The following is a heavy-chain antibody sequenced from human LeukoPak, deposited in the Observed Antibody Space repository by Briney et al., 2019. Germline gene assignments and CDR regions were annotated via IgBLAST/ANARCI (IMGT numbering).Heavy chain of an antibody. V-gene: IGHV3-53*01. CDR3: ARSYGAGTSTRFFDY. D-gene: IGHD3-10*01. CDR1: GFIVSSNY. CDR2: INSGGGA. J-gene: IGHJ4*02. Sequence: PGGSLRLSCAASGFIVSSNYMNWVRQAPGKGLEWVSLINSGGGAYYAESVKGRLTISRDNSKNTLYLQMNSLRAEDTAVYYCARSYGAGTSTRFFDYWGRGTLVTVSS.